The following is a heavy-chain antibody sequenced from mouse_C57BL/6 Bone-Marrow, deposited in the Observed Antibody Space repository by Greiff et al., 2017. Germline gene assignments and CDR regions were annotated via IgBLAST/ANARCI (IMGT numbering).Heavy chain of an antibody. CDR1: GYTFTEYT. CDR2: FYPGSGSI. V-gene: IGHV1-62-2*01. Sequence: VQLQQSGAELVKPGASVKLSCKASGYTFTEYTIHWVKQRSGQGLEWIGWFYPGSGSIKYNEKFKDKATLTADKSSSTVYMELSRVTSEDSAVYFCARHEGEIYYGNGWFAYWGQGTRGTVSA. J-gene: IGHJ3*01. D-gene: IGHD2-1*01. CDR3: ARHEGEIYYGNGWFAY.